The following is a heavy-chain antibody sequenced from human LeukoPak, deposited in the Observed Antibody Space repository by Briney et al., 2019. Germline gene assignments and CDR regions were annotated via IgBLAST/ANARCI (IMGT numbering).Heavy chain of an antibody. V-gene: IGHV1-69*13. CDR2: IIPIFGTA. Sequence: SVKVSCKASGGTFSSYAISWVRQAPGQGLEWMGGIIPIFGTANYAQKFQGRVTITADESTSTAYMELSSLRSEDTAVYYCAITMVRGVTSRLDYWGQGTLVTVSS. J-gene: IGHJ4*02. D-gene: IGHD3-10*01. CDR1: GGTFSSYA. CDR3: AITMVRGVTSRLDY.